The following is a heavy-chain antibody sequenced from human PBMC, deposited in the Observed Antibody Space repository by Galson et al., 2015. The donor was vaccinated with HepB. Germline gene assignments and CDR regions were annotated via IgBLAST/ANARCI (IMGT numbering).Heavy chain of an antibody. CDR2: INPAYSDT. CDR1: GYSLTSYW. V-gene: IGHV5-51*01. Sequence: QSGAEVKKPGESLKISCKGSGYSLTSYWIGWVRQMPGKGLEWIGIINPAYSDTRYSPSFQGQVTISADKSISTVYLQWSSLKASDTAMYYCARHSPYYDSVGRFDYWGQGSLVTVSS. CDR3: ARHSPYYDSVGRFDY. J-gene: IGHJ4*02. D-gene: IGHD3-22*01.